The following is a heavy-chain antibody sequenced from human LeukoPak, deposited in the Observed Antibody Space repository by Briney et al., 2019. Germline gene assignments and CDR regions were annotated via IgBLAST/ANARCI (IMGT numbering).Heavy chain of an antibody. J-gene: IGHJ5*02. D-gene: IGHD6-13*01. V-gene: IGHV4-34*01. CDR3: ASGAAAAVYGNWFDP. Sequence: SETLSLTCAAYGGSFSGYYWSWIRQPPXXXLEWIGEINHSGSTNYNPSLKSRVTISVDTSKNQFSLKLSSVTAADTAVYYCASGAAAAVYGNWFDPWGQGTLVTVSS. CDR1: GGSFSGYY. CDR2: INHSGST.